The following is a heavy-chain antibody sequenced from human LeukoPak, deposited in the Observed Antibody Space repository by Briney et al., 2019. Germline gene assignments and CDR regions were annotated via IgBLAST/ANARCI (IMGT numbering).Heavy chain of an antibody. CDR3: ARDYDFWSGFSSRSYYGMDV. Sequence: GGSLRLSCAASGFTFSSYWMHWVRQAPGKGLVGVSRINSEGSSTSYADSVKGRFTISRDNAKNTLYLQMNSLRAEDTAVYYCARDYDFWSGFSSRSYYGMDVWGQGTTVTVSS. CDR1: GFTFSSYW. D-gene: IGHD3-3*01. V-gene: IGHV3-74*01. J-gene: IGHJ6*02. CDR2: INSEGSST.